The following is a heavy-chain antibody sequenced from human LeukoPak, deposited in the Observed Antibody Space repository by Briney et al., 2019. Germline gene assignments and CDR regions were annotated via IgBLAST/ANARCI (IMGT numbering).Heavy chain of an antibody. D-gene: IGHD6-13*01. CDR2: IYTSGST. J-gene: IGHJ4*02. Sequence: SETLSLTCTVCGGSISSYYWSWIRQPAGKGLEWIGRIYTSGSTNYNPSLKSRVTMSVDTSKNQFSLRLRSVTAADTAVYYCARVTGYMVEDYFDSWGQGTLVTVSS. CDR3: ARVTGYMVEDYFDS. V-gene: IGHV4-4*07. CDR1: GGSISSYY.